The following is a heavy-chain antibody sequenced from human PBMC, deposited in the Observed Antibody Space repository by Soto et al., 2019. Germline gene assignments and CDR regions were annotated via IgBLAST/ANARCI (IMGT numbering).Heavy chain of an antibody. CDR2: IYYSGTT. Sequence: QLQLQESGPGLVKPSETLSLTCTVSGGSISSSSYYWGWIRQAPGKGLEWIGSIYYSGTTYYNPSLKSRVTVSVDTSKNQFTLKLGSVTAADTAVYYCASPPATVTTRYYYYIDVWGKGTAATVSS. CDR1: GGSISSSSYY. V-gene: IGHV4-39*01. D-gene: IGHD4-17*01. J-gene: IGHJ6*03. CDR3: ASPPATVTTRYYYYIDV.